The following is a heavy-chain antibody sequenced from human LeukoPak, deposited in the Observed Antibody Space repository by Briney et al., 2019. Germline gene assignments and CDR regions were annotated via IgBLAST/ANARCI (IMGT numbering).Heavy chain of an antibody. J-gene: IGHJ4*02. CDR3: ARAGSGGLLGY. CDR2: IYSGGST. V-gene: IGHV3-66*01. CDR1: GFTVSSNY. D-gene: IGHD2-8*02. Sequence: GGSLRLSCAASGFTVSSNYMSWVRQAPGKGLEWVSVIYSGGSTYYADSVKARFTISRDNSKNTLYLQMNSLRAEDTAVYYCARAGSGGLLGYWGQGTLVTVSS.